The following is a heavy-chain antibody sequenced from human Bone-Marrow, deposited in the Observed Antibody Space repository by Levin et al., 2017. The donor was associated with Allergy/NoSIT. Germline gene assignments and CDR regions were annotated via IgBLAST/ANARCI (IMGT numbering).Heavy chain of an antibody. CDR3: ACSITSPYGRDWE. V-gene: IGHV3-74*01. D-gene: IGHD3-10*01. CDR2: ISTDGSAS. CDR1: GFTFSSYW. Sequence: PGESLKISCAASGFTFSSYWMHWVRQAPGKGLVWVSRISTDGSASSYADSVRGRFTISRDNAKNTLYLQMNDLRDEDTAVYYCACSITSPYGRDWEWGQGTPITVSS. J-gene: IGHJ4*02.